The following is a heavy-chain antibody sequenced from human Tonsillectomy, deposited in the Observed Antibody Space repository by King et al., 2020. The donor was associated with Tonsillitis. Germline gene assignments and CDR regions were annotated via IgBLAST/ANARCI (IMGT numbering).Heavy chain of an antibody. CDR1: GFSLSNYW. CDR3: ARDTGGGVFDY. CDR2: IKQDGSEK. V-gene: IGHV3-7*01. Sequence: VQLVQSGGDLVQPGGSLRLSCAAYGFSLSNYWISWVRQAPGKGLEWVANIKQDGSEKYFVDYVMGRYTISRDNAKNSLYLQMNSLRAEDTAVYYCARDTGGGVFDYWGQGTLVTVSS. J-gene: IGHJ4*02. D-gene: IGHD3-16*01.